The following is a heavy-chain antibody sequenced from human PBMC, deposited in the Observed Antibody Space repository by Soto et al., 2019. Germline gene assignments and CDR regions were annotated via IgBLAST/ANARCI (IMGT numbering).Heavy chain of an antibody. Sequence: PSETLSLTCTVSGGSISSYYWSWIRQPPGKGLEWIGYIYYSGSTNYIPSLKSRVTISVDTSKNQFSLKLSSVAAADTAVYYCARSDGRYWGQGTLVTVSS. J-gene: IGHJ4*02. CDR1: GGSISSYY. V-gene: IGHV4-59*01. CDR3: ARSDGRY. CDR2: IYYSGST.